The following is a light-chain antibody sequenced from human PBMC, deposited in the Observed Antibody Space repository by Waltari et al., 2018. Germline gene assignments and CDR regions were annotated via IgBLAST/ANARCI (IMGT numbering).Light chain of an antibody. CDR2: RND. J-gene: IGLJ2*01. CDR1: TSTIGGNY. CDR3: AAWDDSLSGPV. V-gene: IGLV1-47*01. Sequence: QSALTQPPSASGAPGQRAPIPCSGSTSTIGGNYVYWYPHSPGAAPKLLIYRNDQRPSGVPDRFSGSKSGTSASLTISGLRSEDEADYFCAAWDDSLSGPVFGGGTKLAVL.